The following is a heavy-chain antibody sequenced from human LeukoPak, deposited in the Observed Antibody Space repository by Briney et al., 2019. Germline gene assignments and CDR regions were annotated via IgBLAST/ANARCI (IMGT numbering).Heavy chain of an antibody. CDR2: INHSGST. CDR3: ARFTVRGVNDY. Sequence: SETLSLTCAVYGGSFSGYYWSWIRQPPGKGLEWIGEINHSGSTNYNPSLKSRVTISVDTSKNQFSLKLSSVTAADTAVYYCARFTVRGVNDYWGQGTLVTVSS. CDR1: GGSFSGYY. J-gene: IGHJ4*02. D-gene: IGHD3-10*01. V-gene: IGHV4-34*01.